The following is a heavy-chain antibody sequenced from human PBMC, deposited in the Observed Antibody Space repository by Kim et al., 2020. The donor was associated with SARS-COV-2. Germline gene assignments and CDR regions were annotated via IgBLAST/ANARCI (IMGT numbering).Heavy chain of an antibody. V-gene: IGHV6-1*01. D-gene: IGHD3-10*01. J-gene: IGHJ6*02. Sequence: SQTLSLTCAISGDSVSSNSAAWNWIRQSPSRGLEWLGRTYYRSKWYNDYAVSVKSRITINPDTSKNQFSLQLNSVTPEDTAVYYCARVSLQSAYYGSGSRYYYGMDVWGQGTTVTVSS. CDR2: TYYRSKWYN. CDR3: ARVSLQSAYYGSGSRYYYGMDV. CDR1: GDSVSSNSAA.